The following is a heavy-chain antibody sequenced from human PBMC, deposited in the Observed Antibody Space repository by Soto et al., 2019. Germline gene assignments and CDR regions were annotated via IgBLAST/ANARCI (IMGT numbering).Heavy chain of an antibody. CDR2: IIPILGIA. D-gene: IGHD1-20*01. J-gene: IGHJ5*02. V-gene: IGHV1-69*08. CDR3: ARDIKGWFDP. Sequence: QVQLVQSGAEVKKPGSSVKVSCKASGGTFSSYTISWVRQAPGQGLEWMGRIIPILGIANYAQKSQGRVXIXXDKSTSTAYMELSSLRSEETAVYYCARDIKGWFDPWGQGTLVTVSS. CDR1: GGTFSSYT.